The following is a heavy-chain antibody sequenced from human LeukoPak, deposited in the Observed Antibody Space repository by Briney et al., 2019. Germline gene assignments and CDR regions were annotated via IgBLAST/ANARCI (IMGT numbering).Heavy chain of an antibody. Sequence: PSETLSLTCAVYGGSFSGYYWSWIRQPPGKGLEWIGEINHSGSTNYNPSLKSRVTISVDTSKNQFSLKLSSVTAVDTAVYYCARWGHFDTSGYFVVDYWGQGTLVTVSS. J-gene: IGHJ4*02. CDR3: ARWGHFDTSGYFVVDY. CDR1: GGSFSGYY. D-gene: IGHD3-22*01. V-gene: IGHV4-34*01. CDR2: INHSGST.